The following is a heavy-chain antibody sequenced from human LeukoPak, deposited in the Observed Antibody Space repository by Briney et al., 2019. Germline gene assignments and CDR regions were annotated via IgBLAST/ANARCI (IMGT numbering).Heavy chain of an antibody. CDR3: TTDYYDSSGYLEMGDY. J-gene: IGHJ4*02. D-gene: IGHD3-22*01. Sequence: GGSLRLSCAASGFTFSNAWMGWVRQAPGKGLEWVGCIKSKTDGGTTDYAAPVKGRFTISRGDSKNTLYLQMNSLKTEDTAVYYCTTDYYDSSGYLEMGDYWGQGTLVTVSS. CDR1: GFTFSNAW. CDR2: IKSKTDGGTT. V-gene: IGHV3-15*01.